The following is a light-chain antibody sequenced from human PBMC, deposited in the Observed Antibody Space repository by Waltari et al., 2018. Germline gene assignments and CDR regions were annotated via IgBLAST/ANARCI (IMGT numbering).Light chain of an antibody. CDR1: QSVSYY. CDR2: VAS. J-gene: IGKJ4*01. Sequence: DVQMTQSPSSLSASVGDRVTITCRASQSVSYYLNWYQQQAGQAPKLLIYVASSLETGVTSRFSGSRSGTDFTLTISNLQPEDFATYLCQQTYNAPRTFGGGTKVEIK. V-gene: IGKV1-39*01. CDR3: QQTYNAPRT.